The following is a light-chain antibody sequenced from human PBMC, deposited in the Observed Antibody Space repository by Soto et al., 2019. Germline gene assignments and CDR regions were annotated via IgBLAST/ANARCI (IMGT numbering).Light chain of an antibody. CDR2: GAS. Sequence: EIILTQYPDTLSLSPGERATLSCMASQTVSSNYLAWCQQRPGQAPRLLIYGASTRATGIPARFSGSGSGTEFTLTISSLQSVDFAVYSCQQYNNWPWTFGQGTKVDI. V-gene: IGKV3-15*01. CDR1: QTVSSN. J-gene: IGKJ1*01. CDR3: QQYNNWPWT.